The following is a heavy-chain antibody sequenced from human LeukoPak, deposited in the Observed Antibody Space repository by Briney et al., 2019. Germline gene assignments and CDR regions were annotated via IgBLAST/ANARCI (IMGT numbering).Heavy chain of an antibody. CDR2: IYPGDSDT. CDR1: GYSFTTYW. V-gene: IGHV5-51*01. J-gene: IGHJ4*01. CDR3: ARRVVGPTPTVDY. Sequence: GESLKISCKGSGYSFTTYWIGWVRQMPGKGLEWMGIIYPGDSDTRYNPSFQGQVTISADKSISTAYLQWSSLKASDTAMYYCARRVVGPTPTVDYWGHGTLVTVSS. D-gene: IGHD1-26*01.